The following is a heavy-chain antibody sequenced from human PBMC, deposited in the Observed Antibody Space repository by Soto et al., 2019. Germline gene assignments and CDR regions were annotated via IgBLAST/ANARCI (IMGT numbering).Heavy chain of an antibody. CDR2: IWYDGSNK. CDR3: AREGCKYGDSDAFDI. J-gene: IGHJ3*02. Sequence: GGSLRLSCAASGFTFSSYGMHWVRQAPGKGLEWVAVIWYDGSNKYYADSVKGRFTISRDNSKNTLYLQMNSLRAEDTAVYYCAREGCKYGDSDAFDIWAQGTMVTVSS. V-gene: IGHV3-33*01. CDR1: GFTFSSYG. D-gene: IGHD4-17*01.